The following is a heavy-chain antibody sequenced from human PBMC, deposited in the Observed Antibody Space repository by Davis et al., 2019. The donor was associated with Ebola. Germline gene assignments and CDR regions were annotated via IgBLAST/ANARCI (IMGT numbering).Heavy chain of an antibody. CDR1: GYSFTSYW. D-gene: IGHD6-19*01. CDR2: IYPGDSDT. V-gene: IGHV5-51*01. J-gene: IGHJ4*02. CDR3: ARAQQWLVQGYIDY. Sequence: GESLKISCQGSGYSFTSYWIGWVRQMPGKGLEWMGIIYPGDSDTRYSPSFQGHVTISADKSISTAYLQWSSLKASDTAMYYCARAQQWLVQGYIDYWGQGTLVTVSS.